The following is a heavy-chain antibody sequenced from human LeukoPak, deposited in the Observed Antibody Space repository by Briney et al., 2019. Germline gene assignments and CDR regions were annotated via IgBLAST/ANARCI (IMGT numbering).Heavy chain of an antibody. J-gene: IGHJ5*02. D-gene: IGHD1-1*01. CDR1: GYTFTAYT. V-gene: IGHV1-2*02. Sequence: ASVKVSCKASGYTFTAYTLHWVRLAPGQGLEWMGWINPNSGGTKYAQKFQGRVTMTRDTSISTAYMELSRLRSDDTAVYYCARVGQRWFDPWGQGTLVTVSS. CDR2: INPNSGGT. CDR3: ARVGQRWFDP.